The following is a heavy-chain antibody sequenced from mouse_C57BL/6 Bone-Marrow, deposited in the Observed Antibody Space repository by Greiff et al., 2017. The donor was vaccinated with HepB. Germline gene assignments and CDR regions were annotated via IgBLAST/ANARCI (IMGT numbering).Heavy chain of an antibody. V-gene: IGHV5-16*01. J-gene: IGHJ1*03. D-gene: IGHD2-3*01. CDR3: ARETRRGWLLPYWYFDV. CDR1: GFTFSDYY. CDR2: INYDGSST. Sequence: EVQLVESEGGLVQPGSSMKLSCTASGFTFSDYYMAWVRQVPEKGLEWVANINYDGSSTYYLDSLKSRFIISRDNAKNILYLQMSSLKSEDTATYYSARETRRGWLLPYWYFDVWGTGTTVTVSS.